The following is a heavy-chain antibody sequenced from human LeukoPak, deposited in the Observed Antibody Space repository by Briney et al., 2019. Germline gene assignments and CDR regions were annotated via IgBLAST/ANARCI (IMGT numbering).Heavy chain of an antibody. CDR1: GYTFTSYG. Sequence: ASEKVSCKASGYTFTSYGISWVRQAPGQGLEWMGWISAYNGNTNYAQKLQGRVTMTTDTSTSTAYMELRSLRSDDTAVYYCARDRNYDILTGYYWGFDYWGQGTLVTVSS. V-gene: IGHV1-18*04. CDR2: ISAYNGNT. J-gene: IGHJ4*02. CDR3: ARDRNYDILTGYYWGFDY. D-gene: IGHD3-9*01.